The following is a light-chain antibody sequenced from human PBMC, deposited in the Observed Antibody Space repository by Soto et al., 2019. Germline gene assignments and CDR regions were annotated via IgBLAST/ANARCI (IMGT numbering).Light chain of an antibody. V-gene: IGKV4-1*01. CDR3: QQYYSTPRT. CDR2: WAS. J-gene: IGKJ1*01. CDR1: QSVLYSSNNKDY. Sequence: DIVMTQSPDSLAVSLGERATINCRSSQSVLYSSNNKDYLAWYQQKPGQPPKLLIYWASTRQFGVPARFSGSGSGTDFTLTISSLQAEDVAVYYCQQYYSTPRTFGQGTKVEIK.